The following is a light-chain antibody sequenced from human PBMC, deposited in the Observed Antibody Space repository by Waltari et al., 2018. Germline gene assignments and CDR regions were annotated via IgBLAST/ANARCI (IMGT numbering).Light chain of an antibody. CDR3: QQYDNLAS. J-gene: IGKJ4*01. CDR2: DAT. Sequence: DIQMPQSPSSLSASVGDSATITCQACQAISNHLNWYQHKPGKAPELLIFDATNLETGVPSRFRGIGSGTDFTLTIPSLQPEDFATYYCQQYDNLASFGGGTKVEIK. CDR1: QAISNH. V-gene: IGKV1-33*01.